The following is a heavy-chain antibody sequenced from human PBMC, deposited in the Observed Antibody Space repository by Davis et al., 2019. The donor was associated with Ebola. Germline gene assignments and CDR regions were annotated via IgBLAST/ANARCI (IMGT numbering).Heavy chain of an antibody. J-gene: IGHJ4*02. D-gene: IGHD3-16*02. V-gene: IGHV3-73*01. CDR1: GFTFSGSA. CDR3: TLSSQLVDY. CDR2: IRSKANSYAT. Sequence: GESLKISCAASGFTFSGSAMHWVRQASGKGLEWVGRIRSKANSYATVYAASVKGRFTISRDDSKNTAYLQMNSLKTEDTAVYYCTLSSQLVDYWGQGTLVTVSS.